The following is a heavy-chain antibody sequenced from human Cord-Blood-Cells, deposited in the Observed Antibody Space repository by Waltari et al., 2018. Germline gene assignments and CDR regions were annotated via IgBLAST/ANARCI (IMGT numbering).Heavy chain of an antibody. V-gene: IGHV1-2*02. Sequence: QVQLVQSGAEVKKPGASVKVSCKASGYTFTGYDMHWVRQAPGQGLEWIGWLNPNSGGTNYAPKFQGRVTMTRDTSISTAYMELSRLRADDTAVYYCARGLVGATYPEYFQHWGQGTLVTVSS. J-gene: IGHJ1*01. CDR3: ARGLVGATYPEYFQH. D-gene: IGHD1-26*01. CDR2: LNPNSGGT. CDR1: GYTFTGYD.